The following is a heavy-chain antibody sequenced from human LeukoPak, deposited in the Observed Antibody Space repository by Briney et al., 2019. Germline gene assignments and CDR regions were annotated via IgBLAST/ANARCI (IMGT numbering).Heavy chain of an antibody. Sequence: PGGSLRLSCAASGFTFDTYAMTWVRQAPGKGLEWVSAISGGSSSTYYADYVKGRFTISRDNSKNTLYLQMNSLRTEDMAVYYCAKGPLRDYSDSSGYRRGGYYFDYWGEGTLVTVSS. V-gene: IGHV3-23*01. D-gene: IGHD3-22*01. CDR1: GFTFDTYA. J-gene: IGHJ4*02. CDR2: ISGGSSST. CDR3: AKGPLRDYSDSSGYRRGGYYFDY.